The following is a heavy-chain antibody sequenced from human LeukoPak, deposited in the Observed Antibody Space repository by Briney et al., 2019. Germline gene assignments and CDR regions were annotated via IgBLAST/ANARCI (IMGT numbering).Heavy chain of an antibody. J-gene: IGHJ4*02. D-gene: IGHD2-2*02. Sequence: GGSLRLSCAASGFTFSSYAMSWVRQAPGKGLEWVSAIGGSGGSTYYADSVKGRFTLSRDDSKNTLYLQMNSLRAEDTAVYYCAKSRSSSSTSCYNYWGQGTLVTVSS. V-gene: IGHV3-23*01. CDR2: IGGSGGST. CDR1: GFTFSSYA. CDR3: AKSRSSSSTSCYNY.